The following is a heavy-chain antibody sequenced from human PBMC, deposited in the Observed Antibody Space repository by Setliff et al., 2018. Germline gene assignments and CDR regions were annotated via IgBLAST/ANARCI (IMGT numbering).Heavy chain of an antibody. CDR3: ARGHTSMAP. V-gene: IGHV3-9*01. D-gene: IGHD5-18*01. J-gene: IGHJ5*02. CDR2: ISWNNNNI. Sequence: SLRLSCAGSGFNFGDYAMHWVRLVPGKGLEWVSGISWNNNNIGYADSVKGRFTISRDNAKNSLYLQMNSLRAEDTAVYYCARGHTSMAPWGQGTLVTVSS. CDR1: GFNFGDYA.